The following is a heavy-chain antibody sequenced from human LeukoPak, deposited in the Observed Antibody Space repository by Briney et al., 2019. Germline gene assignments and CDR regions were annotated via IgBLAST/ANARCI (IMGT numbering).Heavy chain of an antibody. V-gene: IGHV4-34*01. Sequence: PSETLSLTCAVYGGSFSGYYWSWIRQPPGKGLEWIGEINHSGSANYNPSLKSRVTISVDTSKNQFSLKLSSVTAADTAVYYCARDLTGGWAFDIWGQGTMVTVSS. CDR2: INHSGSA. CDR3: ARDLTGGWAFDI. CDR1: GGSFSGYY. J-gene: IGHJ3*02. D-gene: IGHD3-16*01.